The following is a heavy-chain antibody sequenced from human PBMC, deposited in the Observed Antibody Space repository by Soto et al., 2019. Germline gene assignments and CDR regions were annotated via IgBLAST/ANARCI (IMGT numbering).Heavy chain of an antibody. CDR2: ISGSGGST. D-gene: IGHD6-13*01. CDR3: AKVAAAPYYFDY. Sequence: GGSLRLSCAASGFTFSSYAMSWVRQAPGKGLEWVSAISGSGGSTYYADSVKGRFTTSRDNTKNTLYLQMNSLRAEDTAVYYCAKVAAAPYYFDYWGQGTLVTVSS. V-gene: IGHV3-23*01. CDR1: GFTFSSYA. J-gene: IGHJ4*02.